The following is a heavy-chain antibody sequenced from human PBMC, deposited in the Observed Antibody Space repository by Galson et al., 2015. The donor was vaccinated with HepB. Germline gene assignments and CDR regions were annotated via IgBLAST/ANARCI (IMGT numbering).Heavy chain of an antibody. CDR1: GYTFSDYA. V-gene: IGHV1-3*01. CDR2: VNAGNGNT. D-gene: IGHD3-16*02. Sequence: SCKASGYTFSDYAIHWVRQAPGQGLEWLGWVNAGNGNTKLAQKFEGRLSITRDTSASTAYMDLSSLRSEDTAVYSCVRGHTVTFGGVFVVPVYFDCWGLGTLVTASS. J-gene: IGHJ4*02. CDR3: VRGHTVTFGGVFVVPVYFDC.